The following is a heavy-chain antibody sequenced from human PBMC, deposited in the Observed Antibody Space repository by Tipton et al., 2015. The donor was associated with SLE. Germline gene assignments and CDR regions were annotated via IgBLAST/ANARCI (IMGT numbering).Heavy chain of an antibody. J-gene: IGHJ4*02. CDR1: GGSITGYH. CDR3: ARDFQTIFGVVIIRYFDY. CDR2: VYYTGTT. D-gene: IGHD3-3*01. V-gene: IGHV4-59*01. Sequence: LRLSCTVSGGSITGYHWSWIRQPPGKGLEWIGYVYYTGTTNYDPSLRSRVTMSADTSRNQFSLRLSSVTTADTAVYYCARDFQTIFGVVIIRYFDYWGQGTLVTVSS.